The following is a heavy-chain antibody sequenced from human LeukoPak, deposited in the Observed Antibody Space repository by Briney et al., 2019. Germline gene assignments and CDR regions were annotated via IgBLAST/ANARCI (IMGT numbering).Heavy chain of an antibody. Sequence: RGGSLRLSCASSGFTLSSYAMSWVRQAPGKGLEWVSTISGSGGSTYHADSVKGRFTISRDNSKNTLYLQMNSLRAEDTAVYYCAKADTVTTGEFDYWGQGTLVTVSS. CDR2: ISGSGGST. J-gene: IGHJ4*02. V-gene: IGHV3-23*01. D-gene: IGHD4-17*01. CDR3: AKADTVTTGEFDY. CDR1: GFTLSSYA.